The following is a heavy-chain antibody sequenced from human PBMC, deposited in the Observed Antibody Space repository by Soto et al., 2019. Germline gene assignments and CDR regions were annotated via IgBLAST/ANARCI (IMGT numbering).Heavy chain of an antibody. CDR2: IYHSGST. J-gene: IGHJ4*02. V-gene: IGHV4-4*02. CDR1: SGSISSSNW. D-gene: IGHD2-2*01. CDR3: ARGNPRYCSSTSCYLKGGLSISGFDY. Sequence: QVQLQESGPGLVKPSGTLSLTCAVSSGSISSSNWWSWVRQPPGKGMEWIGEIYHSGSTNYNPSLKSRVTISVDKSKNQFSLKLSPVTAADTAVYSCARGNPRYCSSTSCYLKGGLSISGFDYWGQGTLVTVSS.